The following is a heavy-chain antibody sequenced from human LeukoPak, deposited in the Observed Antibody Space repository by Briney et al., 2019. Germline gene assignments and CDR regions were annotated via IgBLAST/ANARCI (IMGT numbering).Heavy chain of an antibody. D-gene: IGHD2-8*01. V-gene: IGHV1-2*02. J-gene: IGHJ4*02. CDR1: GYTFTGYY. Sequence: GASVKVSCKASGYTFTGYYMHWVRQAPGQGLEWMGWINPNSGGTNYAQKFQGRVTMTRDTSISTAYMELSRLRSDDTAVYYCARDLGYCTNGVCSRMYFDYWGQGTLVTVSS. CDR3: ARDLGYCTNGVCSRMYFDY. CDR2: INPNSGGT.